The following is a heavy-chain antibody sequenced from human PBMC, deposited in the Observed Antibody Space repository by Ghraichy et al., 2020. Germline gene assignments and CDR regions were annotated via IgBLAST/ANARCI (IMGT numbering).Heavy chain of an antibody. CDR2: VSGNADNT. CDR3: ARHYEDYGDYFDY. V-gene: IGHV3-23*01. J-gene: IGHJ4*02. CDR1: GFTFRRYA. Sequence: GSLRLSCAASGFTFRRYAMSWVRQAPGKGLEWVSAVSGNADNTYYADSVKGRFTISRDNSKNTLYLQMNSLRAEDTAVYYCARHYEDYGDYFDYWGQGTLVTASS. D-gene: IGHD4-17*01.